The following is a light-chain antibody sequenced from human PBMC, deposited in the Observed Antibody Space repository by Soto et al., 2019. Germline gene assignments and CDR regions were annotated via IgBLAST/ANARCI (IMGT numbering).Light chain of an antibody. V-gene: IGLV1-44*01. CDR2: NTN. CDR3: AAGDASLNGLV. J-gene: IGLJ2*01. Sequence: QSVLTQPPSASGTLGQRVTISCSGSSSDIGSKSVNWYQQLPGAAPELFIHNTNQRPSGVPDRFSGSKSGTSASLAISGLQSDDESHYYCAAGDASLNGLVFCGGTKVTVL. CDR1: SSDIGSKS.